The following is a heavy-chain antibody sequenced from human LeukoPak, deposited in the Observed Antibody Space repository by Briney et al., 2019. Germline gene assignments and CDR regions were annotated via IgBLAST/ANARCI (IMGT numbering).Heavy chain of an antibody. J-gene: IGHJ4*02. CDR3: ARALSGSRVTDY. D-gene: IGHD5-12*01. V-gene: IGHV4-59*12. CDR2: IYYSGST. Sequence: SETLSLTCTVSGGSISSYYWSWIRQPPGKGLEWIGYIYYSGSTNYNPSLKSRVTISVDRSKNQFSLRLSSVTAADTAVYYCARALSGSRVTDYWGQGILVTVSS. CDR1: GGSISSYY.